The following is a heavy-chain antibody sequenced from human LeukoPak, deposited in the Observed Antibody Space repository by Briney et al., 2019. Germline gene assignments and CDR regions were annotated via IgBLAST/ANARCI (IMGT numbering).Heavy chain of an antibody. CDR3: AKDRDSSSSRYYSYYMDV. Sequence: GGSLRLSCAASGLTFSSYAMMWVRQAPGKGREWVSGISGSGGRSNYGDPVKGRFTISRDNSKNTLYLQMNSLRAEDTAVYYCAKDRDSSSSRYYSYYMDVWGKGTTVTVSS. CDR2: ISGSGGRS. J-gene: IGHJ6*03. CDR1: GLTFSSYA. D-gene: IGHD6-6*01. V-gene: IGHV3-23*01.